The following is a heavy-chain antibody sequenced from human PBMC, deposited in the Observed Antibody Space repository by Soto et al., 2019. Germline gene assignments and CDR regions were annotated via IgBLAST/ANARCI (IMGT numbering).Heavy chain of an antibody. V-gene: IGHV1-3*04. D-gene: IGHD1-7*01. CDR2: IHTAKGNT. CDR1: GYTFTNNV. CDR3: ARDPIWTYTWNYASLNYWDP. Sequence: ASVKVSCKASGYTFTNNVIHWLRQAPGQTLEWMGWIHTAKGNTKYSQKFEARVTLTRDTAASTAYMELNSLRSDDTAVYYCARDPIWTYTWNYASLNYWDPWGQGTLVTVSS. J-gene: IGHJ5*02.